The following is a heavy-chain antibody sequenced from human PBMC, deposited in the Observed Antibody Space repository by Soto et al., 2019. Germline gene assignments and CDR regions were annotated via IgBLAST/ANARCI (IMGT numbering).Heavy chain of an antibody. CDR2: ISAHNGNT. CDR3: AGGWYVDY. Sequence: QVHLVQSGAEVKKPGASVKVSCKASGYTFTSYGITWVRQAPGQGLEWMGWISAHNGNTDYAQKLQGRVIVTIYTSTSTAYMELRSLISDDTAVYYWAGGWYVDYWGQGALVTVSS. CDR1: GYTFTSYG. J-gene: IGHJ4*02. V-gene: IGHV1-18*01. D-gene: IGHD2-15*01.